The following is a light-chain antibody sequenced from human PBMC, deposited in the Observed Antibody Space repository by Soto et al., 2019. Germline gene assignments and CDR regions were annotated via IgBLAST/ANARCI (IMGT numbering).Light chain of an antibody. V-gene: IGLV2-14*01. J-gene: IGLJ1*01. CDR3: SSYTSSSTLV. CDR2: DVT. CDR1: SSDVGGYNF. Sequence: QSALTQPASVSGSPGQSITISCTGTSSDVGGYNFVSWYQQHPGKAPKIMIYDVTNRPSGVSNRLSGSKSGNTASLTISGLQAEDEADYYCSSYTSSSTLVFGTGTKLTVL.